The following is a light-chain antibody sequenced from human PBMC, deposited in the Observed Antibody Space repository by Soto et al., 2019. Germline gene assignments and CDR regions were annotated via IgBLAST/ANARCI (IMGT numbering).Light chain of an antibody. V-gene: IGLV2-14*01. CDR3: SSYTDSSNYV. CDR2: QVT. Sequence: QSVLTQPASVSGSPGQSITISCTGTSSDLAIYNYVSWYQQQPGKAPELMIYQVTNRPSGVSNRFSGSRSGNTASLTISGLQAEDEADYYCSSYTDSSNYVFGTGTKVNV. CDR1: SSDLAIYNY. J-gene: IGLJ1*01.